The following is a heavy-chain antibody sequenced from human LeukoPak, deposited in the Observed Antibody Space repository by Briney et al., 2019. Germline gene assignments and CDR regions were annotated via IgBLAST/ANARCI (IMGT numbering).Heavy chain of an antibody. CDR1: GYTFTDYD. CDR2: MNPNSGHA. Sequence: ASVKVSCKPSGYTFTDYDINWVRQAPGQGLEWMGWMNPNSGHAGYAQKFQGRVTITRDTSASTAYMELSSLRSEDTAVYYCARDGLYSSSWYNWFDPWGQGTLVTVSS. D-gene: IGHD6-13*01. V-gene: IGHV1-8*03. J-gene: IGHJ5*02. CDR3: ARDGLYSSSWYNWFDP.